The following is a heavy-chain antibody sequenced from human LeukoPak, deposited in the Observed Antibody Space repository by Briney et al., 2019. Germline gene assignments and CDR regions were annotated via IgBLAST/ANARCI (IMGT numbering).Heavy chain of an antibody. CDR2: ISGSGGST. D-gene: IGHD3-9*01. J-gene: IGHJ4*02. Sequence: GGSLRLSCAASGFTFSSYAMSWGRQAPGKGLEWVSAISGSGGSTYYADSVKGRFTISRDNSKNTLYLQMNSLRAEDTAVYYCAKNVLTGYYRLYYFDYWGQGTLVTVSS. CDR3: AKNVLTGYYRLYYFDY. CDR1: GFTFSSYA. V-gene: IGHV3-23*01.